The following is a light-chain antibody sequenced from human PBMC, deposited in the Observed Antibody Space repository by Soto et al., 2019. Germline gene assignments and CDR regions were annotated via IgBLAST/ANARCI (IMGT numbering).Light chain of an antibody. J-gene: IGKJ4*01. CDR2: FAS. CDR1: QSIRNY. V-gene: IGKV1-39*01. Sequence: DIQMTQSPSSLSASVGDRVTITCRASQSIRNYLNWYQQTPGKAPKLLIDFASSLQTGVPSRFSGSGSGTDFTLTITSLQPADFAIYYCQQTYNTPLTFGGGTKVDIK. CDR3: QQTYNTPLT.